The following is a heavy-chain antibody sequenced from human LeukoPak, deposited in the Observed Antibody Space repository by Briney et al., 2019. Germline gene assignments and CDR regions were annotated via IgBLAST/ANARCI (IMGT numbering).Heavy chain of an antibody. Sequence: SETLSLTCAVYGGSFSGYYWSWIRQPPGKGLEWIGYIYYSGSTSYNPSLKSRVTISVDTSKNQISLKVRSVTAADTAVYYCARTTEDCSSTSCYQYWFDPWGQGTLVTVSS. D-gene: IGHD2-2*01. CDR3: ARTTEDCSSTSCYQYWFDP. CDR2: IYYSGST. V-gene: IGHV4-59*01. J-gene: IGHJ5*02. CDR1: GGSFSGYY.